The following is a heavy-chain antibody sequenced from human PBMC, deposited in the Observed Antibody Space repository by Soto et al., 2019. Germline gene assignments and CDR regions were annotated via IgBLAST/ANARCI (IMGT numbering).Heavy chain of an antibody. Sequence: QLPLQSSGPGLVKPSHTLSITCTVSGGSISMCGYYWSWSRQNPGKCLEWIGYIYYSGSTYYNPSLKSRVNISIDTSKNQFYLKLSPVTAADTAVYYCARVGGINWFDPWGQGTLVTVSS. CDR2: IYYSGST. D-gene: IGHD1-20*01. V-gene: IGHV4-31*03. J-gene: IGHJ5*02. CDR3: ARVGGINWFDP. CDR1: GGSISMCGYY.